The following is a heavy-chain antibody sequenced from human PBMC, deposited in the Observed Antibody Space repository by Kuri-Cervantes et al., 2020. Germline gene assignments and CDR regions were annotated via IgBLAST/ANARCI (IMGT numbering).Heavy chain of an antibody. CDR1: GGSISSSSYY. CDR2: IYYSGST. CDR3: ARHLWVLYDSSGSNTRYFDL. J-gene: IGHJ2*01. D-gene: IGHD3-22*01. V-gene: IGHV4-39*01. Sequence: GSLRLSCTVSGGSISSSSYYWGWIRQPPGKGLEWIGSIYYSGSTYYNPSLKSRVTISVDTSKNQFSLKLSSVTAADTALYYCARHLWVLYDSSGSNTRYFDLWGRGTLVTVSS.